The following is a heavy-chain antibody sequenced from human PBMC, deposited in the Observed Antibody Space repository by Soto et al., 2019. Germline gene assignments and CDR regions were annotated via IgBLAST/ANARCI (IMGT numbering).Heavy chain of an antibody. CDR2: ISSSGSTI. CDR3: AGRGSSSWEDYYYGMDV. V-gene: IGHV3-48*03. Sequence: PGGSLRLSCAASGFTFSSYEMNWVRQAPGKGLEWVSYISSSGSTIYYADSVKGRFTISRDNAKNSLYLQMNSLRAEDTAVYYCAGRGSSSWEDYYYGMDVWGQGTTVTVSS. J-gene: IGHJ6*02. D-gene: IGHD6-13*01. CDR1: GFTFSSYE.